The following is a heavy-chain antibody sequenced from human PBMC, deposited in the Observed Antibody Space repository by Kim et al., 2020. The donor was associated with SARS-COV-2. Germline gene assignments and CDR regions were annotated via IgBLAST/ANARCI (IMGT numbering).Heavy chain of an antibody. Sequence: TYYGDPVKGRLTISRDTSMNALYLQMNSLRPGDTAIYYCAKDIWDYSGMDAWGQGTTVTVSS. V-gene: IGHV3-23*01. D-gene: IGHD3-16*01. CDR2: T. J-gene: IGHJ6*02. CDR3: AKDIWDYSGMDA.